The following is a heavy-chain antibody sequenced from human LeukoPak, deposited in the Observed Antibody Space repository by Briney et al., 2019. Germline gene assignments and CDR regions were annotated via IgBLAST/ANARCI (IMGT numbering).Heavy chain of an antibody. J-gene: IGHJ5*02. CDR1: GYTFTSYY. CDR2: INPSAGST. Sequence: ASVKVSCKASGYTFTSYYMHWVRQAPGQGLEWMGIINPSAGSTSYAQKFQGRVTMTRDMSTSTVYMELNSLRSEDTAVYYCARRVNVTGNWFDPWGQGTLVTVSS. CDR3: ARRVNVTGNWFDP. D-gene: IGHD3-16*02. V-gene: IGHV1-46*01.